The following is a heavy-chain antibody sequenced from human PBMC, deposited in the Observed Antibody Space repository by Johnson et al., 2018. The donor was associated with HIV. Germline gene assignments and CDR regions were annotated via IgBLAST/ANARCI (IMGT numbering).Heavy chain of an antibody. CDR3: ARDAPNFFTSGVRDDAFDI. CDR2: IYSDGST. J-gene: IGHJ3*02. Sequence: VQLVESGGGLVQPGGSLRLSCVASGFTVSGNYMNWVRQAPGKGLAWVSVIYSDGSTYYADSVPGRFTVSRDNSQNLPYLQLSSLRAEDTAVYYGARDAPNFFTSGVRDDAFDIWGPGTMVTVSP. D-gene: IGHD5-12*01. V-gene: IGHV3-66*01. CDR1: GFTVSGNY.